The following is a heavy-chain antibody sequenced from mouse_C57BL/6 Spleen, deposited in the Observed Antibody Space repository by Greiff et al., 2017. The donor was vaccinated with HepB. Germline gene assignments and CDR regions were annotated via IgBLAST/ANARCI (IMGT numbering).Heavy chain of an antibody. V-gene: IGHV5-16*01. CDR3: AREESLGFAY. Sequence: EVMLVESEGGLVQPGSSMKLSCTASGFTFSDYYMAWVRQVPEKGLEWVANINYDGSSTYYLDSLKSRFIISRDNAKNILYLQMSSLKSEDTATYYCAREESLGFAYWGQGTLVTVSA. CDR2: INYDGSST. J-gene: IGHJ3*01. CDR1: GFTFSDYY.